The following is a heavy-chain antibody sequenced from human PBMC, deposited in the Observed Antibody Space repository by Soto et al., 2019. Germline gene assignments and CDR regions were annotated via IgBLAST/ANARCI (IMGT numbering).Heavy chain of an antibody. CDR3: AKPLAATMSSSGENWFDP. J-gene: IGHJ5*02. D-gene: IGHD3-22*01. V-gene: IGHV3-23*01. CDR1: GFTFSSYA. CDR2: ISGSGGST. Sequence: EVQLLESGGGLVQPGGSLRLSCAASGFTFSSYAMSWVRQAPGKGLEWVSAISGSGGSTYYADSVKGRFTISRDNSKNTLYLQMNSLRAEDTAVYYCAKPLAATMSSSGENWFDPWGQGTLVTVSS.